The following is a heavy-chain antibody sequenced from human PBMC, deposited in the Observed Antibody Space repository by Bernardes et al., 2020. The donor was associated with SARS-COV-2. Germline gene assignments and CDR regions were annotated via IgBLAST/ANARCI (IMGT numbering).Heavy chain of an antibody. CDR1: GFTFSSNA. V-gene: IGHV3-74*03. CDR3: ASLRSRTSSTDY. CDR2: INTDGSIT. Sequence: GGSLRLSCAASGFTFSSNAMHWVRQAPGKGLVFVSGINTDGSITAYADSVKGRFTISRDNSKNTLYLQMNSLRAEDTALYYCASLRSRTSSTDYWGQGTLVTVSS. J-gene: IGHJ4*02. D-gene: IGHD4-17*01.